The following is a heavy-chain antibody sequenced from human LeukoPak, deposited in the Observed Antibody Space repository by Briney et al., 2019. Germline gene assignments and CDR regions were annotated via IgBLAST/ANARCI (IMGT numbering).Heavy chain of an antibody. CDR2: ISAYNGNT. CDR3: ARSGGPYYDFWSGYYIDPRYFDY. J-gene: IGHJ4*02. CDR1: GYTFTSYG. Sequence: ASVKVSCKASGYTFTSYGISWVRQAPGQGLEWMGWISAYNGNTNYAQKLQGRVTMTTDTSTSTAYMELRSLRSDDTAVYYCARSGGPYYDFWSGYYIDPRYFDYWGQGTLVTVSS. D-gene: IGHD3-3*01. V-gene: IGHV1-18*01.